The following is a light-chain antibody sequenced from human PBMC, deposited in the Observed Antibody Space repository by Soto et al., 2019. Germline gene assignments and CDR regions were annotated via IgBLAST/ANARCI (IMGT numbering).Light chain of an antibody. CDR2: DAS. CDR3: QQRSNWPPDT. Sequence: EIVLTQSPATLSLSPGERATLSCRASQSVSSYLAWYQHKPGQAPRLLIYDASNRATGIPARFSGSGSGTDFTLPISSLEPEDFAVYYCQQRSNWPPDTVGQGTKLEIK. V-gene: IGKV3-11*01. J-gene: IGKJ2*01. CDR1: QSVSSY.